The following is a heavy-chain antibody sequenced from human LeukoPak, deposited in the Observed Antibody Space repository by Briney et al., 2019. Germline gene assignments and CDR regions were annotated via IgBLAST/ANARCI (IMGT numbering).Heavy chain of an antibody. CDR1: GDSVSSNSVT. V-gene: IGHV6-1*01. CDR2: TYYRSTWYN. CDR3: ARRLTQYDCFDP. J-gene: IGHJ5*02. Sequence: SQTLSVTCAISGDSVSSNSVTWNWIRQSPSRGLEWLGRTYYRSTWYNDYAVSVRGRITVSPDTSKNQFSLHLNSVTPEDTAVYYCARRLTQYDCFDPWGQGILVTVSS. D-gene: IGHD2-2*01.